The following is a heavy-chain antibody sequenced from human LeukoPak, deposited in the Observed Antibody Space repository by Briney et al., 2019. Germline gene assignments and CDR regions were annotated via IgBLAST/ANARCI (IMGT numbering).Heavy chain of an antibody. CDR3: ASYXXXGXXLDYFDY. CDR1: GFTFSSYS. CDR2: ISSGSSYI. Sequence: GGSLRLSCAASGFTFSSYSMNWVRQAPGKGLEWVSSISSGSSYIYYADSVKGRFTISRDNAKNSLYLQMNSLRAEDTAVYYCASYXXXGXXLDYFDYWGQGTLVTV. J-gene: IGHJ4*02. V-gene: IGHV3-21*01.